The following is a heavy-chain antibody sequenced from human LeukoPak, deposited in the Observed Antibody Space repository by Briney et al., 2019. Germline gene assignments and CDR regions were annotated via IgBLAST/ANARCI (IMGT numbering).Heavy chain of an antibody. D-gene: IGHD6-19*01. J-gene: IGHJ2*01. CDR2: INHSGST. CDR1: GGSFSGYY. Sequence: SETLSLTCAVYGGSFSGYYWSWIRQPPGKGLEWIGEINHSGSTNYNPSLKSRLTISVATSKNHFSLGLSSVTAADTAVYYCARVLEGSSGQHWYFDLWGRGTLVTVSS. V-gene: IGHV4-34*01. CDR3: ARVLEGSSGQHWYFDL.